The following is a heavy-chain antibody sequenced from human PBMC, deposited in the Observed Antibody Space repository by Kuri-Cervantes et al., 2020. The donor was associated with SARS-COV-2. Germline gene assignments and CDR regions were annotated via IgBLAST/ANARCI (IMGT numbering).Heavy chain of an antibody. CDR2: ISHNGDT. D-gene: IGHD4-23*01. J-gene: IGHJ4*02. CDR1: GGSFSGHY. V-gene: IGHV4-34*01. Sequence: GSLRLSCAVYGGSFSGHYWSWIRQPPGKGLEWIGQISHNGDTNYNPSLKSRVSMSVDRSKNQFSLKLSSVTAADTAVYYCARATVVVPFDYWGQGTLVTVSS. CDR3: ARATVVVPFDY.